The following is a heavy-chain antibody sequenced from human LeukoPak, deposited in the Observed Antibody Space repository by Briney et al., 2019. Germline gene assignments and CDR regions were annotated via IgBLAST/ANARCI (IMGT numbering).Heavy chain of an antibody. CDR1: GFTFSSYE. V-gene: IGHV3-30*02. D-gene: IGHD6-19*01. Sequence: TGGSLRLSCAASGFTFSSYEMNWVRQAPGKGLEWVAFIRYDGSNKYYADFVKGRFTISRDNSKNTLYVQMNSLRTDDTAVYYCARGAYSSGWTTFDYWGQGILVTVSS. J-gene: IGHJ4*02. CDR3: ARGAYSSGWTTFDY. CDR2: IRYDGSNK.